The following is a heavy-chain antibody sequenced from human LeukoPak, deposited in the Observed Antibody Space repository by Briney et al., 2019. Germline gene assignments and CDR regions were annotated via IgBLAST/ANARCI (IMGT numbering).Heavy chain of an antibody. CDR1: GGTFSNYA. V-gene: IGHV1-69*13. Sequence: SVKVSCKVSGGTFSNYAISWVRQAPGQGPEWMGGIIPIFDTTYFAQKFQDRVTITADESTCTAYMELSNVRSEDTAVYYCARDHQDIGVLPSALDSWGQGTLVTVSS. D-gene: IGHD2-2*01. J-gene: IGHJ4*02. CDR2: IIPIFDTT. CDR3: ARDHQDIGVLPSALDS.